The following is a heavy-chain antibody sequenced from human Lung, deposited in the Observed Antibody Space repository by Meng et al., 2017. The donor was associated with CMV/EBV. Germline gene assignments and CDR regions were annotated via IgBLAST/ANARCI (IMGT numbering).Heavy chain of an antibody. Sequence: YYWSWIRQPQGKGLEWIGEINHSGSTNYNPSLKSRVTISVDTSKNQFSLKLSSVTAADTAVYYCARGWAMRYCSSTSCYKGQWYFDLWGRGTLVTVSS. J-gene: IGHJ2*01. D-gene: IGHD2-2*02. CDR3: ARGWAMRYCSSTSCYKGQWYFDL. V-gene: IGHV4-34*01. CDR2: INHSGST. CDR1: YY.